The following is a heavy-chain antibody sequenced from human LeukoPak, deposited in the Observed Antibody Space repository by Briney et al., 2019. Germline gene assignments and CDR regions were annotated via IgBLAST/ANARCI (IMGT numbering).Heavy chain of an antibody. J-gene: IGHJ5*02. CDR1: GFTFSSYS. D-gene: IGHD4-17*01. Sequence: GGSLRLSCAASGFTFSSYSMNWVRQAPGKGLEWVSSISSSSSYIYYEDSVKGRFTISRDNAKNSLYLQMNSLRAEDTAVYYCARGDDYGDYADNWFDPWGQGTLVTVSS. CDR2: ISSSSSYI. V-gene: IGHV3-21*01. CDR3: ARGDDYGDYADNWFDP.